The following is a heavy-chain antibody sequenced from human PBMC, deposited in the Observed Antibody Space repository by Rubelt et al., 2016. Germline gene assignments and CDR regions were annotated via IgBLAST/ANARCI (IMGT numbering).Heavy chain of an antibody. J-gene: IGHJ4*02. V-gene: IGHV3-33*01. CDR1: SYG. CDR3: ARRSTGVGFDC. D-gene: IGHD7-27*01. Sequence: SYGMHWVRQAPGKGLEWVAVIWYDGSNKYYADSVKGRFTISRDNSKNTLYLQMNSLRAEDTAVYYCARRSTGVGFDCWGQGTLVTVSS. CDR2: IWYDGSNK.